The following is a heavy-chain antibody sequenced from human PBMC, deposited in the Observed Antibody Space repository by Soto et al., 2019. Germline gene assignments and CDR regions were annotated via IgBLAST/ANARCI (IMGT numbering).Heavy chain of an antibody. CDR2: IWYDGSNK. CDR1: GFTFSSYG. J-gene: IGHJ6*02. Sequence: PGGSLRLSCAASGFTFSSYGMHWVRQAPGKGLEWVAVIWYDGSNKYYADSVKGRFTISRDNSKNTLYLQMNSLRAEDTAVYYCARDFRARGDYDFWSGYYEGYYYYYGMDVWGQGTTVTVSS. D-gene: IGHD3-3*01. V-gene: IGHV3-33*01. CDR3: ARDFRARGDYDFWSGYYEGYYYYYGMDV.